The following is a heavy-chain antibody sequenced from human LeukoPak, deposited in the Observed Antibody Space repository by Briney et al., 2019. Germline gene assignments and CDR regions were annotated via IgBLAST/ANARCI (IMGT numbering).Heavy chain of an antibody. D-gene: IGHD6-19*01. J-gene: IGHJ4*02. CDR1: GWPFSGYY. CDR2: INHSGST. CDR3: ARGHGIAVAGYFDY. V-gene: IGHV4-34*01. Sequence: SETLSLTCAVHGWPFSGYYWSWIRQPPGKGLDWIGEINHSGSTNYNPSLKSGVTISVDTSKKQFSLKLSSVTAADTAVYYCARGHGIAVAGYFDYWGQGTLVTVSS.